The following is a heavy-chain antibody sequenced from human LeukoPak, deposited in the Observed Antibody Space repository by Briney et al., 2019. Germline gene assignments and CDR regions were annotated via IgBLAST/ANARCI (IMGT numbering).Heavy chain of an antibody. D-gene: IGHD6-19*01. CDR1: GGSISSSSYY. CDR3: AREDSSGWYGGFDY. CDR2: IYYSGST. J-gene: IGHJ4*02. V-gene: IGHV4-39*07. Sequence: SETLSLTCTVSGGSISSSSYYWGWIRQPPGKGLEWIGSIYYSGSTYYNPSLKSRVTISVDTSKNQFSLKLSSVTAADTAVYYCAREDSSGWYGGFDYWGQGTLVTVSS.